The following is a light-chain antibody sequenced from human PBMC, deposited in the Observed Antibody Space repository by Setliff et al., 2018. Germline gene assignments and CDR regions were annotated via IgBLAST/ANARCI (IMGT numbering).Light chain of an antibody. J-gene: IGLJ1*01. CDR2: GNN. V-gene: IGLV1-40*01. CDR1: SSNIGTGYD. CDR3: QSYDSSLSAYV. Sequence: SALTQPPSVSGAPGQRVTISCAGRSSNIGTGYDVHWYQQLPGTAPKLLIYGNNIRPSGVPDRFSGSQSGTSASLAITGLHSEDEADYYCQSYDSSLSAYVFGTGTKGTVL.